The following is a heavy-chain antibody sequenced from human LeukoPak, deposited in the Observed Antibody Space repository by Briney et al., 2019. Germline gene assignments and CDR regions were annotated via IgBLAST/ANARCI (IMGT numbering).Heavy chain of an antibody. Sequence: ASVKVSCKASGYTFTDYGITWVRQAPGPGLEWMGWISAYNGYTNYAQNLQGRVTMTTDTSTNTAYMELRSLRSDDTAVYYCARVWFGELLSDAFDIWGQGTMVTVSS. CDR1: GYTFTDYG. J-gene: IGHJ3*02. V-gene: IGHV1-18*01. CDR3: ARVWFGELLSDAFDI. CDR2: ISAYNGYT. D-gene: IGHD3-10*01.